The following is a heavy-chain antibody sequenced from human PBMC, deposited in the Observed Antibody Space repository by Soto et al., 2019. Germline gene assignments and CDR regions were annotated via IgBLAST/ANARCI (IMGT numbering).Heavy chain of an antibody. CDR3: ARRLTKTVSALGY. J-gene: IGHJ4*02. Sequence: GGSLRLSCSASGFTFTSFAIHWVRQAPGKGLEWVAVISENGVNKYSAESVRGRFVISRDNSKNTVELEMNSLRPEDTAIYFCARRLTKTVSALGYRGQGTLVPVSS. D-gene: IGHD2-8*01. V-gene: IGHV3-30*09. CDR2: ISENGVNK. CDR1: GFTFTSFA.